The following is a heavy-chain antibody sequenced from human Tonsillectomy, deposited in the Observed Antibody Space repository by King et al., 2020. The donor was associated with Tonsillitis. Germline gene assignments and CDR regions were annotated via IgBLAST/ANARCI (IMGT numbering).Heavy chain of an antibody. V-gene: IGHV3-64D*06. J-gene: IGHJ4*02. CDR2: ISSSGDST. D-gene: IGHD2-2*01. CDR1: GFTFSTNA. CDR3: MVRPGKVVLPYFEY. Sequence: VQLVESGGGLVQPGGSLRLSCSVSGFTFSTNAMHWVRQAPGKGLQYVSAISSSGDSTYYADSVKGRFTISRDNSKNMVYLQMSSLRAEDTAVYYCMVRPGKVVLPYFEYWGQGTLVTVSS.